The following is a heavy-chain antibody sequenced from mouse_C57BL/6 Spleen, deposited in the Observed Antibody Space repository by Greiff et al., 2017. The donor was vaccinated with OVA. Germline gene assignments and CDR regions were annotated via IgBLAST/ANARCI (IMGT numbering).Heavy chain of an antibody. J-gene: IGHJ2*01. CDR2: IYPGNSDT. D-gene: IGHD2-4*01. CDR3: TISGLGVDDYPYYLGY. CDR1: GYTITSYW. Sequence: EVQLQQSGTVLARPGASVKMSCTTSGYTITSYWMHWVKQRPGQGLEWIGAIYPGNSDTSYNQKFKGKAKLTAVTSASTAYMELSSLTNEDSAVYYCTISGLGVDDYPYYLGYWGQGTTLTVSS. V-gene: IGHV1-5*01.